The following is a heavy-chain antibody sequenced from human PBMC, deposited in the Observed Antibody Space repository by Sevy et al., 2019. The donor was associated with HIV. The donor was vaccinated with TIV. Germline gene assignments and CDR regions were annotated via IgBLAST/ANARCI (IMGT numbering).Heavy chain of an antibody. Sequence: SETLSLTCAVYGASFRNFYWSWIRQSPGKGLEWIGEIHHSGSTNLNPSLECGVTMSEDKSKSQFSLNLRSVTAADTAVYYCARARPLSERDSSSYFFASWGPGTLVTVSS. J-gene: IGHJ4*02. V-gene: IGHV4-34*01. CDR3: ARARPLSERDSSSYFFAS. D-gene: IGHD3-22*01. CDR2: IHHSGST. CDR1: GASFRNFY.